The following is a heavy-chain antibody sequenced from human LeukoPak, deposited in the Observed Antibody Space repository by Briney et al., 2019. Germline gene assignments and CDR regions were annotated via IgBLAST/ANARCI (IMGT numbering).Heavy chain of an antibody. V-gene: IGHV3-48*03. CDR2: ITGSGSAI. J-gene: IGHJ6*02. CDR1: GFTFSSYE. D-gene: IGHD3-16*01. CDR3: ARGKKGLYYYYGMDV. Sequence: GGSLRLSCAASGFTFSSYEMNWVRQAPGKGLEWVSYITGSGSAIYYADSVRGRFTISRDNAKNSLYLQMNSLRAEDTAVYYCARGKKGLYYYYGMDVWGQGTTVTVSS.